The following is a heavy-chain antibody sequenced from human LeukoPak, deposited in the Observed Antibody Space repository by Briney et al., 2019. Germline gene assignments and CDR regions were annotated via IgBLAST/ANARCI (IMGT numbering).Heavy chain of an antibody. V-gene: IGHV1-2*02. D-gene: IGHD2-15*01. CDR3: ARDDGFCRGVACYGKFDY. CDR2: INPNSGGT. Sequence: ASVKVSCKASGYTFTGYYLHWVRQAPGQGFEWMGWINPNSGGTNYAQKFQGRVTMTRDTSISTAYMELSRLTSDDTAVYYCARDDGFCRGVACYGKFDYWGQGTLVTVSS. CDR1: GYTFTGYY. J-gene: IGHJ4*02.